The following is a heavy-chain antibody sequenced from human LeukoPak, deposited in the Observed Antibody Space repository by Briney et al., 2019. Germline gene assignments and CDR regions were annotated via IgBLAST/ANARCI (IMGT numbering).Heavy chain of an antibody. Sequence: GGSLRLSCAASGFTLGSYEMNWVRQAPGKGLEWVSYISSRGSTIYYADSVKGRFTISRDNAKKSLYLQMNSLRVEDTAIYYCARLTHSGLDCWGQGTLITVSS. CDR3: ARLTHSGLDC. V-gene: IGHV3-48*03. J-gene: IGHJ4*02. D-gene: IGHD5-12*01. CDR1: GFTLGSYE. CDR2: ISSRGSTI.